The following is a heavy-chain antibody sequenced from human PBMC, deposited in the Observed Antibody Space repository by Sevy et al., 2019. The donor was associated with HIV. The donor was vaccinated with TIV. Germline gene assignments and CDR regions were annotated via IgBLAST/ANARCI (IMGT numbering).Heavy chain of an antibody. CDR2: INHSGST. CDR3: ARGGVVVPAAIDY. D-gene: IGHD2-2*01. V-gene: IGHV4-34*01. J-gene: IGHJ4*02. CDR1: GGSFSGYY. Sequence: SETLSLTCAVYGGSFSGYYWSWIRQPPGKGPEWIGEINHSGSTNYNPSLKSRVTISVDTSKNQFSLKLSSVTAADTAVYYCARGGVVVPAAIDYWGQGTLVTVSS.